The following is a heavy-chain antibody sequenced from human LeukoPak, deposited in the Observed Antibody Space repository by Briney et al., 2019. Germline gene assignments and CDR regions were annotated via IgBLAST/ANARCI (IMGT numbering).Heavy chain of an antibody. V-gene: IGHV3-7*01. CDR2: IKQDGSEK. J-gene: IGHJ6*03. CDR1: GFTFSSYW. Sequence: GGSLRLSCAASGFTFSSYWMSWVRQAPGKGLEGVANIKQDGSEKYYVDSVKGRFTISRDNAKNSLYLQMNSLRAEDTAVYYCARDGDYGDYPTHMDVWGKGTTVTVSS. D-gene: IGHD4-17*01. CDR3: ARDGDYGDYPTHMDV.